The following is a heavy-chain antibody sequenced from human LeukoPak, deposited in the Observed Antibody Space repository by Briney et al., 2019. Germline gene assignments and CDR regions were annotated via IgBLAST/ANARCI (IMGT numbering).Heavy chain of an antibody. CDR2: IIPIFGTA. J-gene: IGHJ4*02. Sequence: GSSVKVPCKASGGTFSSYAISWVRQAPGQGLEWMGGIIPIFGTANYAQKFQGRVTITTDESTSTAYMELSSLRSEDTAVYYCAREIAVAGRYYFDYWGQGTLVTDSS. V-gene: IGHV1-69*05. CDR1: GGTFSSYA. CDR3: AREIAVAGRYYFDY. D-gene: IGHD6-19*01.